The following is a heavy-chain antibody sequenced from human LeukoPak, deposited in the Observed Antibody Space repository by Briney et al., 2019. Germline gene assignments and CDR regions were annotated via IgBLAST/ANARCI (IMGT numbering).Heavy chain of an antibody. CDR2: ISYDGSNK. CDR3: ARDFYFTYYFDY. D-gene: IGHD3-3*01. CDR1: GFTLSSYA. V-gene: IGHV3-30*04. J-gene: IGHJ4*02. Sequence: GGSLRLSCAASGFTLSSYAMHWVRQAPGKGLEWVAVISYDGSNKYYADSMKGRFTISRDNSKNTLYLQMNSLRAGDTAVYYCARDFYFTYYFDYWGQGTLVPVSS.